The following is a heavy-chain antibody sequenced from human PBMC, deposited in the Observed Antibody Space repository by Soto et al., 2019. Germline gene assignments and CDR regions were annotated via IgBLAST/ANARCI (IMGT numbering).Heavy chain of an antibody. CDR2: IYHSWST. V-gene: IGHV4-4*02. CDR3: ARVRRYSISWSSN. D-gene: IGHD6-13*01. Sequence: QVHLQESGPGLVKPSGTLSLTFAVSGGSISSSNWWSWVRQPPGKGLEWIGEIYHSWSTNYNPSLQSRVTISVDKSKNQFSLKLISVTAADTAVYYCARVRRYSISWSSNWGPGNLVTGSS. CDR1: GGSISSSNW. J-gene: IGHJ4*02.